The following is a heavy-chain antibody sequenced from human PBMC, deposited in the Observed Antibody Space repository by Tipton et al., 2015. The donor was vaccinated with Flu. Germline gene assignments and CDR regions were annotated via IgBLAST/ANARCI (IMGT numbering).Heavy chain of an antibody. CDR1: GVSIRATSYH. CDR3: ARRDYSNYVSDPKSWFDP. Sequence: GLVKPSETLSLTCTVSGVSIRATSYHWGWVRQPPGKGLEWIASLSYRGSTFFKSSLKSRVTLSIDTSKNQFSLNMRSVTAADMAVYYCARRDYSNYVSDPKSWFDPWGQGTLVAVSS. J-gene: IGHJ5*02. V-gene: IGHV4-39*07. CDR2: LSYRGST. D-gene: IGHD4-11*01.